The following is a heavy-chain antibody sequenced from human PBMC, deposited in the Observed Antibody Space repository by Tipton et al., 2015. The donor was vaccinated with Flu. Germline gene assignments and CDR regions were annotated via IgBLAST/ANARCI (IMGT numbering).Heavy chain of an antibody. CDR3: ARESPPDY. V-gene: IGHV4-59*12. Sequence: TLSLTCTVSGGSFSSYYWSWIRQPPGKRPEWIGSISHTGTYYKPSLRTRAAISADRSKNQFSLELTSVTAADTAVYYCARESPPDYWGQGILVTVSS. CDR1: GGSFSSYY. CDR2: ISHTGT. J-gene: IGHJ4*02.